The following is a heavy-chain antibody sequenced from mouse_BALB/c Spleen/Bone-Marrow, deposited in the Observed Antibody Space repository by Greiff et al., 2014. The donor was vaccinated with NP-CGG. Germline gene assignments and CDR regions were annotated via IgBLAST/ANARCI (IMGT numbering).Heavy chain of an antibody. CDR1: GFTFSSFG. CDR2: ISSGSSTI. J-gene: IGHJ2*01. V-gene: IGHV5-17*02. Sequence: VQLKESGGGLVQPGGSRKLSCAASGFTFSSFGMHWVRQTPEKGLEWVAYISSGSSTIYYADTVKGRFTISRGNPKNTLFLQVTGLRSEDTAMYYCTRGGNWDDFDYWGQGTTLTVSS. D-gene: IGHD4-1*01. CDR3: TRGGNWDDFDY.